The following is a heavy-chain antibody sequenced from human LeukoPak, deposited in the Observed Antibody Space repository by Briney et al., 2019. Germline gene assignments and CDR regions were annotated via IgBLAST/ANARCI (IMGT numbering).Heavy chain of an antibody. V-gene: IGHV1-8*01. CDR2: MNPNSGNT. J-gene: IGHJ4*02. CDR3: APGCSGGSCLGY. D-gene: IGHD2-15*01. CDR1: GYTFTSYD. Sequence: ASVKVSRKASGYTFTSYDINWVRQATGQGLEWMGWMNPNSGNTGYAQKFQGRVTMTRNTSISTAYMELSSLRSEDTAVYYCAPGCSGGSCLGYWGQGTLVTVSS.